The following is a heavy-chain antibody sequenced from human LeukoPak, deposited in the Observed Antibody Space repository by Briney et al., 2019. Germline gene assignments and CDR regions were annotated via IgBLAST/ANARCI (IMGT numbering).Heavy chain of an antibody. J-gene: IGHJ4*02. CDR3: ATTGYSSGRTFDY. CDR2: INPNSGGT. CDR1: GGTFSSYA. Sequence: GASVKVSCKASGGTFSSYAISWVRQAPGQGLEWMGRINPNSGGTNYAQKFQGRVTMTRDTSISTAYMELSRLRSDDTAVYYCATTGYSSGRTFDYWGQGTLVTVSS. V-gene: IGHV1-2*06. D-gene: IGHD6-19*01.